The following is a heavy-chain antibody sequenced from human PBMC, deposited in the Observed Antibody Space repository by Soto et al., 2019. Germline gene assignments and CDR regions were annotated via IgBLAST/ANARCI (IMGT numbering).Heavy chain of an antibody. D-gene: IGHD6-19*01. Sequence: SETLSLTCSVSGGSTNNYYWSWIRQPAGKGLEWIGRIYSTGSTNYNPSLKSRLTMSLDTSKNQFSLNLSSVIVADTAMYYCAIGSTVAGRRHYFDHWGQGILVTVSS. CDR1: GGSTNNYY. J-gene: IGHJ4*02. CDR3: AIGSTVAGRRHYFDH. CDR2: IYSTGST. V-gene: IGHV4-4*07.